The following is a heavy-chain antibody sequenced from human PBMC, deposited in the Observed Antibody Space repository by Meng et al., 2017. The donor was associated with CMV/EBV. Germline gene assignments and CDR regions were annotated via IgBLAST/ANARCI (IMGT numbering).Heavy chain of an antibody. CDR3: AKDQEGNPYSSSLGGGGMDV. CDR2: IRYDGSNK. CDR1: GFTFSSYG. V-gene: IGHV3-30*02. J-gene: IGHJ6*02. D-gene: IGHD6-13*01. Sequence: GESLKISCAASGFTFSSYGMHRVRQAPGKGLEWVAFIRYDGSNKYYADSVKGRFTISRDNSKNTLYLQMNSLRAEDTAVYYCAKDQEGNPYSSSLGGGGMDVWGQGTTVTSP.